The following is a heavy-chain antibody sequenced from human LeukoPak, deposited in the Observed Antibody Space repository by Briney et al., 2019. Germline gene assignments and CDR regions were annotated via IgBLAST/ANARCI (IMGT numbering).Heavy chain of an antibody. D-gene: IGHD6-13*01. V-gene: IGHV4-59*12. CDR2: ISHSGST. CDR1: GGSISSYY. CDR3: ARAYSSSFLHGVIDY. J-gene: IGHJ4*02. Sequence: SETLSLTCTVSGGSISSYYWSWMRQPPGKGLEWIGYISHSGSTYYTPSLKSRVTISVDRSKNQFSLKLSSVTAADTAVYYCARAYSSSFLHGVIDYWGQGTLVTVSS.